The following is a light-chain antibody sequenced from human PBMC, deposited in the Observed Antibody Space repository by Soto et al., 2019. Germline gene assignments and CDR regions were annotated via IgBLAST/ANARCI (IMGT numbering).Light chain of an antibody. CDR3: QQRKTWPPIT. V-gene: IGKV3-11*01. CDR2: DAS. CDR1: QNVEGY. J-gene: IGKJ5*01. Sequence: EIELTQSPATLSLSPGERATLSCRASQNVEGYLAWYQQKPGQAPRLLIYDASNRAPGIPARFSGSGSGTDFTLTISSLEPEDFAVYYCQQRKTWPPITFGQGTLLEI.